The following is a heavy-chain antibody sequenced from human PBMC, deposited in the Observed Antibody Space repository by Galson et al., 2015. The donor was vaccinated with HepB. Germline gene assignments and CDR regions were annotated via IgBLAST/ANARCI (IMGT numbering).Heavy chain of an antibody. CDR1: GFSSSGYA. D-gene: IGHD4-17*01. CDR3: ARSDYGDYEMRY. Sequence: SLRLSCAASGFSSSGYAMHWVRQAPGKGLEWVTYISYDGSRKYYADSVKGRFTISRDNSKNTLYLQMGSLRTEDTSVYYCARSDYGDYEMRYWGQGTLVAVSS. J-gene: IGHJ4*02. CDR2: ISYDGSRK. V-gene: IGHV3-30*04.